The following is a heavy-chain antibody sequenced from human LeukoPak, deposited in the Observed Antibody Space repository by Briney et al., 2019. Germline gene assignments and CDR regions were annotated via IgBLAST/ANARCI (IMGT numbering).Heavy chain of an antibody. J-gene: IGHJ3*02. CDR3: ATNWGGSYGDDAFDI. CDR2: IYYSGNT. D-gene: IGHD1-26*01. Sequence: PSETLSLTCTVSGGSISSDNYYWSWIRQHPGKGLEWIGYIYYSGNTYYNPSLKSRVTISVDTSKNQFSLMLNSVTAADTAVYYCATNWGGSYGDDAFDIWGQGTMVTVSS. V-gene: IGHV4-31*03. CDR1: GGSISSDNYY.